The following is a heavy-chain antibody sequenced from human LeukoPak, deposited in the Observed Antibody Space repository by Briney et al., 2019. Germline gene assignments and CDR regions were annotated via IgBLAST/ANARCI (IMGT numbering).Heavy chain of an antibody. J-gene: IGHJ4*02. D-gene: IGHD6-13*01. Sequence: ASVKVSCKASGYTFTSYGISWVRQAPGQGLEWMGWISAYNGNTNYAQKLQGRVTMTTDTSMSTAYMGLRSLRSDDTAVYYCARDSALAAGDGKDWGQGTLVTVSS. CDR2: ISAYNGNT. V-gene: IGHV1-18*01. CDR1: GYTFTSYG. CDR3: ARDSALAAGDGKD.